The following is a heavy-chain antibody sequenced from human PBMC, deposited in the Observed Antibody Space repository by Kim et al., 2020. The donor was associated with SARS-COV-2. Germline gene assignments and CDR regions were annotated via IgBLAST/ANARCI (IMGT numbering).Heavy chain of an antibody. J-gene: IGHJ4*02. D-gene: IGHD6-13*01. V-gene: IGHV3-33*01. CDR2: IWYDGSNK. Sequence: GGSLRLSCAASGFTFSSYGMHWVRQAPGKGLEWVAVIWYDGSNKYYADSVKGRFTISRDNSKNTLYLQMNSLRADDTAVYHCARDEQQLEGFDYWGQGTL. CDR3: ARDEQQLEGFDY. CDR1: GFTFSSYG.